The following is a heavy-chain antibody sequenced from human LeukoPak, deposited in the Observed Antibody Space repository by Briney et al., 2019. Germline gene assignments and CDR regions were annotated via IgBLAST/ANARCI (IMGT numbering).Heavy chain of an antibody. Sequence: SETLSLTCTVSGGSISGHYWHWIRQPPGKGLEWIGYISYSGSTDYNPSLKSRVTISVDTSKNQFSLKLSSVTAADTAVYYCAREGDLGWFDPWGQGTLVTVSS. J-gene: IGHJ5*02. V-gene: IGHV4-59*11. CDR2: ISYSGST. CDR1: GGSISGHY. D-gene: IGHD2-21*02. CDR3: AREGDLGWFDP.